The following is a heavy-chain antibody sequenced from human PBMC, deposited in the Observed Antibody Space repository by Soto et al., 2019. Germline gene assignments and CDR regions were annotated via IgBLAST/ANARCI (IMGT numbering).Heavy chain of an antibody. Sequence: QVQLQESGPGLVKPSQTLSLTCTVSGGSISSGDYYWSWIRQPPGKGLEWLGYIHYGGSTYYNPSLKGRVTISVDTSKNQFSLKLSSVTAADTAVYYCARRGGGVPELYFDYWGQGTLVTVSS. CDR1: GGSISSGDYY. CDR2: IHYGGST. D-gene: IGHD2-15*01. J-gene: IGHJ4*02. CDR3: ARRGGGVPELYFDY. V-gene: IGHV4-30-4*01.